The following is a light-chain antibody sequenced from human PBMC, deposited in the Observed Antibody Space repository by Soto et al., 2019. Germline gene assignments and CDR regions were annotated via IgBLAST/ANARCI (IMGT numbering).Light chain of an antibody. CDR1: SSDVGAYDF. V-gene: IGLV2-14*01. Sequence: QSALTQPASVSGSPGQSITISCTGTSSDVGAYDFVSWYQQHPGKAPKYLIYEVSNRPSGVSDRFSGSKSGTTASLTISGLQAEDEADYYCSSYTATDPNVFGTGTKVTVL. J-gene: IGLJ1*01. CDR2: EVS. CDR3: SSYTATDPNV.